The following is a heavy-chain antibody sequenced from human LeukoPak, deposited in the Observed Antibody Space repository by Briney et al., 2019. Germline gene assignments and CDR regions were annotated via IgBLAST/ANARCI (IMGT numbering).Heavy chain of an antibody. CDR1: RFTFDDHA. D-gene: IGHD3-3*01. CDR2: ISGDGGRS. J-gene: IGHJ4*02. Sequence: GGSLRLSCPGSRFTFDDHAMHWVRQSPGKALEWVSLISGDGGRSYYPDSVKGRFTTSRDNSKNSLYLQMNSLTTEDTALYYCAKDLPQYYDFWSGYYGGFDYWGQGTLVTDSA. V-gene: IGHV3-43*02. CDR3: AKDLPQYYDFWSGYYGGFDY.